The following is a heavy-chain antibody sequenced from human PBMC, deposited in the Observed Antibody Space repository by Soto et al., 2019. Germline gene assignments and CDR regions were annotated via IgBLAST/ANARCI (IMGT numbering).Heavy chain of an antibody. J-gene: IGHJ6*03. D-gene: IGHD2-2*01. Sequence: QVQLVQSGAEVKKPGASVKVSCKASGYTFTSYGISWVRQAPGQGLEWMGWISAYNGNTNYAQKLQGRVTMTTDTSTSTAYMELSSLRSDDTAVYYCARVGVRPAAQPHYYYYYMDVWGKGTTVTVSS. CDR1: GYTFTSYG. CDR2: ISAYNGNT. V-gene: IGHV1-18*01. CDR3: ARVGVRPAAQPHYYYYYMDV.